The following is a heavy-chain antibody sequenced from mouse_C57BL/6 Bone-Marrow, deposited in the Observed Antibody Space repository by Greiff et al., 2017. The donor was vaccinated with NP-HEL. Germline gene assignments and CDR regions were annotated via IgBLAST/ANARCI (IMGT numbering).Heavy chain of an antibody. D-gene: IGHD1-1*01. V-gene: IGHV1-81*01. J-gene: IGHJ3*01. CDR3: ARGGYGSRGWFAY. CDR2: IYPRSGNT. CDR1: GYTFTSYG. Sequence: VQLQQSGAELARPGASVKLSCKASGYTFTSYGISWVKQRTGQGLEWIGEIYPRSGNTYYNEKFKGKATLTADKSSSTAYMELRSLTSEDSAVYFCARGGYGSRGWFAYWGQGTLVTVSA.